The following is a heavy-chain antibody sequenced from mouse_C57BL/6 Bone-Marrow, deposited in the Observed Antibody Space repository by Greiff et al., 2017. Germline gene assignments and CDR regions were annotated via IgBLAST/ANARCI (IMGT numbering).Heavy chain of an antibody. CDR1: GYTFTDYE. J-gene: IGHJ4*01. CDR3: TRDYYGSRVYYYARDD. CDR2: IDPETGGT. D-gene: IGHD1-1*01. V-gene: IGHV1-15*01. Sequence: VQLQQSGAELVRPGASVTLSCKASGYTFTDYEMHWVKQTPVHGLEWIGAIDPETGGTAYNQKFKGKAILTADKSSSTAYMELRSLTSEDSAVYYCTRDYYGSRVYYYARDDGGQGTSVTVSS.